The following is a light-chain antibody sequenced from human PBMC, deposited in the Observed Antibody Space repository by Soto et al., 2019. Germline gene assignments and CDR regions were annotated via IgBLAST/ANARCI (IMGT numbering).Light chain of an antibody. Sequence: EMVMTQSPATLSVSPGERATLSCRASQSVSSNLAWYQVNPGQAPRLLIYGASARATGIPARLSGSGSGTEFTITISSLQSEDFEVYYCQKYNDWTWKLGQGT. CDR2: GAS. J-gene: IGKJ1*01. V-gene: IGKV3-15*01. CDR1: QSVSSN. CDR3: QKYNDWTWK.